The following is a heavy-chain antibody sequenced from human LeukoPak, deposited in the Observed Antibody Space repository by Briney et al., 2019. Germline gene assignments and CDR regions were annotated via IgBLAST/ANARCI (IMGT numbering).Heavy chain of an antibody. J-gene: IGHJ5*02. CDR2: INPNSGGT. CDR3: LLYQLLSANPDWFDP. V-gene: IGHV1-2*02. Sequence: ASVNVSCKASVYTFTGYYMHWVRQAPGQGLEWMGWINPNSGGTNYAQKFQGRVTMTRDTSISTAYMELSRLRSDDTAVYYCLLYQLLSANPDWFDPWGQGTLVTVSS. CDR1: VYTFTGYY. D-gene: IGHD2-2*01.